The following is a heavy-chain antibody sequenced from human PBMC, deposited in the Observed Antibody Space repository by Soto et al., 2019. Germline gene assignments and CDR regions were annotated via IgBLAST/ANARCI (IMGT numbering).Heavy chain of an antibody. CDR3: ARAQEVVIRDYYYYYGMDV. V-gene: IGHV6-1*01. Sequence: PSQTLSLTCAISGDSVSSNSAAWNWIRQSPSRGLEWLGRTYYRSKWYNDYAVSVKSRITINPDTSKNQFSLQLNSVTPEDTAVYYCARAQEVVIRDYYYYYGMDVWGHGTTVTVSS. CDR2: TYYRSKWYN. D-gene: IGHD3-22*01. CDR1: GDSVSSNSAA. J-gene: IGHJ6*02.